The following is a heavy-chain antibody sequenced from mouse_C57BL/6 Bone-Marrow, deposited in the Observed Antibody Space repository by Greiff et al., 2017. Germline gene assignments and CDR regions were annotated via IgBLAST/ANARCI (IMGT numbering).Heavy chain of an antibody. V-gene: IGHV5-17*01. CDR1: GFTFSDYG. CDR3: ARPFYGSRPDWYFDV. D-gene: IGHD1-1*01. CDR2: ISSGSSTI. Sequence: EVQVVESGGGLVKPGGSLKLSCAASGFTFSDYGMHWVRQAPEKGLEWVAYISSGSSTIDYADTVKGRFTISRDNAKNTLFLQMTSLRSEDTAMXYCARPFYGSRPDWYFDVWGTGTTVTVSS. J-gene: IGHJ1*03.